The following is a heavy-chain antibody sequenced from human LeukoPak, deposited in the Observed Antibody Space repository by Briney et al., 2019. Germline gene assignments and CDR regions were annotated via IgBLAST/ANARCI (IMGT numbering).Heavy chain of an antibody. J-gene: IGHJ4*02. Sequence: NTGGSLRLSCAGSGVMFSDFYFNWIRQSPGKGLEWLAYISPDGSYTTYGDSVKGRFVISRDNAKNSVSLQMNSLRVEDTAVYFCASDQVSGVFDYWGQGARVTVS. D-gene: IGHD5/OR15-5a*01. CDR1: GVMFSDFY. CDR2: ISPDGSYT. CDR3: ASDQVSGVFDY. V-gene: IGHV3-11*05.